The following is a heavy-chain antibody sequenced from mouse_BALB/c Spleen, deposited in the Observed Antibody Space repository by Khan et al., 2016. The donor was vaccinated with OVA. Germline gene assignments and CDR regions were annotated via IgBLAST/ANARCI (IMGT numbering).Heavy chain of an antibody. CDR3: ARCATWYFDV. D-gene: IGHD1-1*01. Sequence: VKLQESGGEVVRPGTSVKISCKASGYTFTNYWLGWIRQRPGHGLEWIGDIYPGGYFTNYNEKFKGKATLTVDTSSSTANMQLSSLTSEDSAVYFCARCATWYFDVWGAGTTVTVSS. CDR1: GYTFTNYW. J-gene: IGHJ1*01. V-gene: IGHV1-63*02. CDR2: IYPGGYFT.